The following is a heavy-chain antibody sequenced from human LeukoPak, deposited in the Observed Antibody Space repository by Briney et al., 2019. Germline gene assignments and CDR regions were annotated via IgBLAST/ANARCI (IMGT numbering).Heavy chain of an antibody. J-gene: IGHJ4*02. Sequence: GESLKISCKASEYSFTTYWIGWVRQMPGKGLEWMGIIYPGDSDARYNPSFQGQVTISVDTSTTTAHLQWSSLKASDSARYYCAISLGLSDTYWDFWGQGTLVTVTS. CDR1: EYSFTTYW. D-gene: IGHD2-8*02. V-gene: IGHV5-51*01. CDR3: AISLGLSDTYWDF. CDR2: IYPGDSDA.